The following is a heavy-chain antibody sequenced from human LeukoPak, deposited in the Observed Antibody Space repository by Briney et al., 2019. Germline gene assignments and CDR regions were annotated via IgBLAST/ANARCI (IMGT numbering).Heavy chain of an antibody. V-gene: IGHV3-30*02. J-gene: IGHJ4*02. CDR2: IRFDGSTK. Sequence: QPGGSRRLSCVASGITFRSSSMHWVRQAPGKGLEWLAFIRFDGSTKYYADSVKGRFTVSRDNYKSTLYLQMNSLRAEDTAVYYCAQPDFWGQGTLVTVSS. CDR3: AQPDF. CDR1: GITFRSSS.